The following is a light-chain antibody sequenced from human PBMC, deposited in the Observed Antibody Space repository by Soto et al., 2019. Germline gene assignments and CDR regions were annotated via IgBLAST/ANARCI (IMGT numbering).Light chain of an antibody. CDR3: QQRSDRPST. CDR2: DAS. J-gene: IGKJ4*01. V-gene: IGKV3-11*01. CDR1: QSVSRY. Sequence: EIVLTQSPATLSLSTGVRATLSCRASQSVSRYLDWYQQEPGQAPRLLVYDASNRATGIPARFSGSVSATALTLTISSREPDECAVDYCQQRSDRPSTFGGGTKVQIK.